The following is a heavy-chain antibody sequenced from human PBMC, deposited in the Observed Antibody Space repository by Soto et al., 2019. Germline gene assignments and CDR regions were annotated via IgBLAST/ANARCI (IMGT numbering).Heavy chain of an antibody. V-gene: IGHV6-1*01. J-gene: IGHJ5*02. D-gene: IGHD6-19*01. CDR1: GDSVSSNSTA. Sequence: PSQTLSLTCAISGDSVSSNSTAWNWIRQSPSRGLEWLGRTYYRSKWYNDDAVSVKSRITINPDTSQNQFSLQLNSVPPEATALSSVARTLDKRYSSGWEGWFDPWGQGTMVTVYS. CDR2: TYYRSKWYN. CDR3: ARTLDKRYSSGWEGWFDP.